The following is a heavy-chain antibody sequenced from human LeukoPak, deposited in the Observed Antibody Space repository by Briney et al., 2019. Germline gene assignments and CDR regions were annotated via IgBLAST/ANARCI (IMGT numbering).Heavy chain of an antibody. CDR1: GFTFSRYW. V-gene: IGHV3-21*01. J-gene: IGHJ4*02. CDR2: ISSSSSYI. Sequence: GGSLRLSCAASGFTFSRYWMSWVRQAPGKGLEWVSSISSSSSYIYYADSVKGRFTISRDNAKNSLYLQMNSLRAEDTAVYYCARDCGGDCYGPDVFDYWGQGTLVTVSS. CDR3: ARDCGGDCYGPDVFDY. D-gene: IGHD2-21*02.